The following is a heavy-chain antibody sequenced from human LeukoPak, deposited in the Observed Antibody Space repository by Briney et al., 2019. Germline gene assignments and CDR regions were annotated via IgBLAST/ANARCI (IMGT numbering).Heavy chain of an antibody. Sequence: SETLSLTCTVSGGSISSYYWSWIRQPPGKGLEWIANIYYSVRTNYNPSLKSRVTISVDTSKNQMSLRLSSVTAADTAVYYCARDGSDGGLWGRGTLVTVSS. J-gene: IGHJ2*01. V-gene: IGHV4-59*01. CDR2: IYYSVRT. CDR3: ARDGSDGGL. CDR1: GGSISSYY. D-gene: IGHD5-24*01.